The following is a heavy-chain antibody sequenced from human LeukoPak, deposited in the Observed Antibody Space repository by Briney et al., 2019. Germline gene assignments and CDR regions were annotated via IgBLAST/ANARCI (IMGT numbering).Heavy chain of an antibody. CDR2: ISAYNGNT. D-gene: IGHD3-9*01. Sequence: ASVKVSCKASGYTFTSYGISWVRQAPGQGLEWMGWISAYNGNTNYAQKLQGRVTMTTDTSTSTAYMELRSLRSDDTAVYYCARGKDILTGYPYNPFDYWGQGALVTVSS. J-gene: IGHJ4*02. CDR3: ARGKDILTGYPYNPFDY. CDR1: GYTFTSYG. V-gene: IGHV1-18*01.